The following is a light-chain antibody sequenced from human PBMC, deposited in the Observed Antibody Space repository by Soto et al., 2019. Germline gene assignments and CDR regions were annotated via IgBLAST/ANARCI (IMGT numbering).Light chain of an antibody. CDR1: SSDIGAYNF. V-gene: IGLV2-14*03. Sequence: QSVLTQPASVSGSPGQSLTISCTGTSSDIGAYNFVSWYQQHPGKAPKLMLYDVNIRPSGVSNRFSGSKSGNTAYLTISGLQAEDEADYYCTSWTTSTTMIFGGGT. CDR3: TSWTTSTTMI. J-gene: IGLJ2*01. CDR2: DVN.